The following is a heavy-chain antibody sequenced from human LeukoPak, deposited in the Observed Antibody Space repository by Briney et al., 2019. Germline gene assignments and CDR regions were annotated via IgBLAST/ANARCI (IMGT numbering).Heavy chain of an antibody. V-gene: IGHV3-7*02. CDR3: ARGTMVKGSNWFDP. D-gene: IGHD3-10*01. CDR2: IKQDGSEK. J-gene: IGHJ5*02. CDR1: GFTFSSYD. Sequence: GGSLRLSCAASGFTFSSYDMHWVRQATGKGLEWVANIKQDGSEKYYVDSVKGRFTISRDNAKNSLYLQMNSLRAEDTAVYYCARGTMVKGSNWFDPWGQGTLVTVSS.